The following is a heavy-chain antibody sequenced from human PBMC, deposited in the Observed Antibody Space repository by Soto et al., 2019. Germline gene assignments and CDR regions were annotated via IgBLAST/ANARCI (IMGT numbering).Heavy chain of an antibody. J-gene: IGHJ5*01. D-gene: IGHD2-15*01. Sequence: PSETLSLTCTVSGGSISSGGYYWSWIRQHPGKGLEWIGYIYYSGSTYYNPSLKSRVTISVDTSKNQFSLKLSSVTPADTAVYYCARDRCYDGTCYSASDSWGQGTLVTVSS. V-gene: IGHV4-31*03. CDR3: ARDRCYDGTCYSASDS. CDR2: IYYSGST. CDR1: GGSISSGGYY.